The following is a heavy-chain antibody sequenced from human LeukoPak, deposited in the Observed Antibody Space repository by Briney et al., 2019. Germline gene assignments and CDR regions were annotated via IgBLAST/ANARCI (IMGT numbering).Heavy chain of an antibody. Sequence: GASVKVSCKASGYTFTGYYMHWVRQAPGQGLEWMGWINPNSGGTNYAQKFQGRVTMTRDTSISTAYMELSRLRSDDTAVYYCARDRFSVVVAENGCFSWWGQGTLVTVSS. D-gene: IGHD2-15*01. J-gene: IGHJ4*02. CDR3: ARDRFSVVVAENGCFSW. V-gene: IGHV1-2*02. CDR2: INPNSGGT. CDR1: GYTFTGYY.